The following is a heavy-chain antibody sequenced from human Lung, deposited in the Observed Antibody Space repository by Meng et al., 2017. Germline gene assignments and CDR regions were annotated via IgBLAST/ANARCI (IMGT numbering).Heavy chain of an antibody. CDR1: GGSFSDNY. D-gene: IGHD4-11*01. Sequence: VHLQEWCAGLLKHSETLSLTCVVAGGSFSDNYWSWIRQPPGKGLEWIGEINHSGSTNYNPSLESRATISVDTSQNNLSLKLSSVTAADSAVYYCARGPTTMAHDFDYWGQGTLVTVSS. CDR3: ARGPTTMAHDFDY. V-gene: IGHV4-34*01. J-gene: IGHJ4*02. CDR2: INHSGST.